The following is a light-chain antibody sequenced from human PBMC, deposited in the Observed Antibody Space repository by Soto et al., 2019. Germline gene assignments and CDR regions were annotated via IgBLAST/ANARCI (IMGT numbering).Light chain of an antibody. Sequence: SYELTQPPSVSVSPGQTASITCSGDKLGDKYACWYQQKPGQSPVLVIYQDSKRPSGIPERFSGSNSGNTATLTISGTQAMDEAYYYCQAWDSSGVFGGGTQLTVL. CDR2: QDS. CDR1: KLGDKY. V-gene: IGLV3-1*01. J-gene: IGLJ2*01. CDR3: QAWDSSGV.